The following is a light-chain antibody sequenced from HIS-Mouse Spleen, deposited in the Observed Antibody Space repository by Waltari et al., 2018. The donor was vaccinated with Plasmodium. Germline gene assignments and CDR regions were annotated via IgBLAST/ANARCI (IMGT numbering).Light chain of an antibody. CDR2: KDS. CDR3: QSADSSGTYRV. V-gene: IGLV3-25*03. Sequence: SYELTQPPSVSVSPGQTARITCSGDALPKQYAYWYQQKPGQAPVLVRYKDSERPSGIPEGVSVASSGTTVTLTISGVQAEDEADYYGQSADSSGTYRVFGGGTKLTVL. CDR1: ALPKQY. J-gene: IGLJ2*01.